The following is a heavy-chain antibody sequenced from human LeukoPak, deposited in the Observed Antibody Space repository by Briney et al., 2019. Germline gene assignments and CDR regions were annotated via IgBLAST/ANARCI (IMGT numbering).Heavy chain of an antibody. CDR3: ARYCTSSSCYGQDYYYGMDV. CDR1: GFTFSSYA. J-gene: IGHJ6*02. CDR2: ISSSGGST. V-gene: IGHV3-23*01. D-gene: IGHD2-2*01. Sequence: GGSLRLSCAASGFTFSSYAMTWVRQAPGKGLEWVSAISSSGGSTYYADSVKGRLTISRDNSKNTLYLQMNSLRAEDTALYYCARYCTSSSCYGQDYYYGMDVWGQGTTVTVSS.